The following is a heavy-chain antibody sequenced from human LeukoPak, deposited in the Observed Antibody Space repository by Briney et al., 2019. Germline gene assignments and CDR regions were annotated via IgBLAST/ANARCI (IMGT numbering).Heavy chain of an antibody. V-gene: IGHV4-39*01. J-gene: IGHJ5*02. D-gene: IGHD5-18*01. Sequence: PSETLSLTCTVSGGSISSSSYYWGWIRQPPGKGLEWIGSIYYSGSTYYNPSLKSRVTISVDTSKNQFSLKLSSVTAADTAVYYCAGQGYSYGTSYNWFDPWGQGTLVTVSS. CDR3: AGQGYSYGTSYNWFDP. CDR2: IYYSGST. CDR1: GGSISSSSYY.